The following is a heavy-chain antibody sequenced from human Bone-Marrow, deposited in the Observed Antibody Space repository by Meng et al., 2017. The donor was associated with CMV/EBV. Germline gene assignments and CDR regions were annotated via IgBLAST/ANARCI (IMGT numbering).Heavy chain of an antibody. CDR3: AKDLAYSSGWYGLDY. Sequence: EVQLLGSGGGLVQPGGSLRLSCAASGFTFSSYAMSWVRQAPGKGLEWVSAISGSGGSTYYADSVKGRFTISRDNSKNTLYLQMNSLRAEDTAVYYCAKDLAYSSGWYGLDYWGQGTLVTVAS. V-gene: IGHV3-23*01. CDR2: ISGSGGST. J-gene: IGHJ4*02. CDR1: GFTFSSYA. D-gene: IGHD6-19*01.